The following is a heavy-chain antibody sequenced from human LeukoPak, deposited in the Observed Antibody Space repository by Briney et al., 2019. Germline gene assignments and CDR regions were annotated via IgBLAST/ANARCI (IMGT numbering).Heavy chain of an antibody. CDR1: GYTFTSYG. V-gene: IGHV1-18*01. J-gene: IGHJ4*02. CDR2: ISAYNGNT. CDR3: ARDLLGVGAAFWGY. Sequence: ASVKVSCKASGYTFTSYGISWVRQAPGQGLEWMGWISAYNGNTNYAQKLQGRVTMTTDTSTSTAYMELRSLRSDDTAVYYCARDLLGVGAAFWGYWGQGTLVTVSS. D-gene: IGHD1-26*01.